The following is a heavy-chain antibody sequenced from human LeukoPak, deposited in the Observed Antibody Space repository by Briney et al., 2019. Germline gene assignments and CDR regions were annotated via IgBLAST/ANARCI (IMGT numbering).Heavy chain of an antibody. CDR2: INPSGGST. CDR1: GYTFTSYY. CDR3: ARAYDFWSGPFDY. Sequence: ASVKVSCKASGYTFTSYYMHWVRQAPGQGLEWMGIINPSGGSTNYAQKFQGRVTITTDESTSTAYMELSSLRSEDTAVYYCARAYDFWSGPFDYWGQGTLVTVSS. D-gene: IGHD3-3*01. J-gene: IGHJ4*02. V-gene: IGHV1-46*01.